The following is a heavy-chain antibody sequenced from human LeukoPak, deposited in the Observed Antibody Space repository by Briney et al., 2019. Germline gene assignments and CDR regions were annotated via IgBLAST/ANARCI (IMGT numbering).Heavy chain of an antibody. J-gene: IGHJ4*02. CDR1: GLPRRRYA. Sequence: PGRSLSLPRAASGLPRRRYALRGAPHAPRKGLEGGSALRGSCGSTYCADSAKGRLNNSRDNYKNTLYLQMNSLRAEDTAVYYCGEVASSGWGYLHYWGREPWGPCPQ. D-gene: IGHD6-19*01. CDR2: LRGSCGST. V-gene: IGHV3-23*01. CDR3: GEVASSGWGYLHY.